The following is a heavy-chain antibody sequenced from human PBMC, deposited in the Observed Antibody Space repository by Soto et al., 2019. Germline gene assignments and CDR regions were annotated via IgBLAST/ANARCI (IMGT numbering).Heavy chain of an antibody. V-gene: IGHV4-38-2*01. CDR2: IFHSGKT. CDR1: GYSISSGYY. D-gene: IGHD1-26*01. Sequence: SETLSLTCAVSGYSISSGYYWSWVRQPPGKGLEWIGTIFHSGKTYYNPSLKSRLTISVDTSKNQFSLKLSSVTAADTAVYYRARKYPPTYYFDYWGQGTLVTVSS. CDR3: ARKYPPTYYFDY. J-gene: IGHJ4*02.